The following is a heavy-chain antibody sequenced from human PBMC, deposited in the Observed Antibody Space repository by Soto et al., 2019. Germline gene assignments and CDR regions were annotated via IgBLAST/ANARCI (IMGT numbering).Heavy chain of an antibody. V-gene: IGHV3-23*01. CDR3: ASLTWYGDLRG. CDR2: ITNSGGST. CDR1: GFTFSKYD. Sequence: EVQLLESGGGLVQPGGSLRLSCAASGFTFSKYDMSWARQAPGTGLEWVSTITNSGGSTYHADSVKGRFTISRDDSKNTLYLNMSTLSAEDTAVYYCASLTWYGDLRGWGQGTLVTVSS. D-gene: IGHD3-10*01. J-gene: IGHJ4*02.